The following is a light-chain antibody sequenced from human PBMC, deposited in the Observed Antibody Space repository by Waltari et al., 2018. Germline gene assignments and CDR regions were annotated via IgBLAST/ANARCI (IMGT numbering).Light chain of an antibody. J-gene: IGKJ1*01. CDR1: QSVTTSS. V-gene: IGKV3-20*01. CDR2: GAS. CDR3: QQYGSSTWT. Sequence: EIVLTQSPGTLSLSPGERATLSCRASQSVTTSSLAWYQQKPGQAPRLPIYGASSRATDIPDRFGGSGAGRDFTLTISRLEPEDFAVYYCQQYGSSTWTFGQGTKVEVK.